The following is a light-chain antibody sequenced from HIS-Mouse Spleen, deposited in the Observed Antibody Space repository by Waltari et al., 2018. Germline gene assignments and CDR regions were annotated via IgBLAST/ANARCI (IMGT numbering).Light chain of an antibody. J-gene: IGLJ1*01. CDR3: SSYAGSNNSLYV. CDR2: EVS. Sequence: QSALTQPPSAAGSPAQSVTSACTVTRTVAGLYTVASRYQQHPGKAPKLMIYEVSNRPSGVPDRFPGYKSGNTASLTVSGLQAEDEADYYCSSYAGSNNSLYVFGTGTKVTVL. V-gene: IGLV2-8*01. CDR1: RTVAGLYTV.